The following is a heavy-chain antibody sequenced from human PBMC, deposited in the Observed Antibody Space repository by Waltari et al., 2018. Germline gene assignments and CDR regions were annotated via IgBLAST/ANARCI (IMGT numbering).Heavy chain of an antibody. CDR2: IIPIFGTA. Sequence: QVQLVQSGAEVKKPGSSVKVSCKASGGTFSSYAISWVRQAPGQGFEWMGGIIPIFGTANYAQKFQGRVTITTDESTSTAYMELSSLRSEDTAVYYCASLVVPAAPFDYWGQGTLVTVSS. D-gene: IGHD2-2*01. CDR3: ASLVVPAAPFDY. CDR1: GGTFSSYA. V-gene: IGHV1-69*05. J-gene: IGHJ4*02.